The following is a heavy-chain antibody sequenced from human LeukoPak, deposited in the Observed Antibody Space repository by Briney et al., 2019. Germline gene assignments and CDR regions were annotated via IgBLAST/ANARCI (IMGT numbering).Heavy chain of an antibody. J-gene: IGHJ4*02. V-gene: IGHV1-18*01. CDR1: GYTFTSYG. CDR2: ISAYNGNT. CDR3: ARDCGSCIPSFDY. Sequence: RASVTVSFKASGYTFTSYGISWVRQAPGQGLEGMGWISAYNGNTNYAQKLQGRITMTTDTSTSTAYMELRSLRSDDTAVYYCARDCGSCIPSFDYWGQGTLVTVSS. D-gene: IGHD1-26*01.